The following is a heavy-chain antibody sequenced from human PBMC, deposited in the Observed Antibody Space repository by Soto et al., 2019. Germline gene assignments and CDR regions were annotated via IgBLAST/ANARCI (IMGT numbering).Heavy chain of an antibody. CDR1: GFTFSSYA. CDR2: FSGRGGST. J-gene: IGHJ6*02. V-gene: IGHV3-23*01. D-gene: IGHD2-15*01. Sequence: EVQLLESGGGLVQPGGSLRLSCAASGFTFSSYAMSWVRQAPGKGLEWVSAFSGRGGSTYYADSVKGRFTISRDNSKNTLYLQMNSLRAEDTAVYYCAKDLYCSGGSCYGTIYYGTDVWGQGTTVTVSS. CDR3: AKDLYCSGGSCYGTIYYGTDV.